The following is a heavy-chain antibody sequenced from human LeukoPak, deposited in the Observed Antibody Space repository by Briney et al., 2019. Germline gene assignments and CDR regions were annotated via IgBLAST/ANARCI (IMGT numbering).Heavy chain of an antibody. CDR1: GFSFSSHG. Sequence: GGSLRLSCAASGFSFSSHGMSWVRQAPGKGLEWVSGIIGGPGSTYYADSVKGRFTIFRDNSKNTLYLQMNSLRAEDTAVYYCAHGSMYQLDYWGQGTLVTVSS. V-gene: IGHV3-23*01. CDR3: AHGSMYQLDY. D-gene: IGHD2-2*01. J-gene: IGHJ4*02. CDR2: IIGGPGST.